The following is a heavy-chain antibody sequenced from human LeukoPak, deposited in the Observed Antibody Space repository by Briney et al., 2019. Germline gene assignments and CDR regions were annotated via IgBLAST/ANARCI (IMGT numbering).Heavy chain of an antibody. D-gene: IGHD4-11*01. V-gene: IGHV4-59*01. CDR3: ARVPSYSIPYYYGMDV. J-gene: IGHJ6*02. CDR1: GGSISSYY. CDR2: IYYSGST. Sequence: SETLSLTRTVSGGSISSYYWNWIRQPPGKGLEWFGYIYYSGSTNYNPSLKTRVTISVDTSKNQFSLKLSSVTAADTAVYYCARVPSYSIPYYYGMDVWGQGTTVTVSS.